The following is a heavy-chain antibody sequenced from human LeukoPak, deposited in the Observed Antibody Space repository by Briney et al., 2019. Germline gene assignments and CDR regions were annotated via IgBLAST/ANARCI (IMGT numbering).Heavy chain of an antibody. Sequence: ASVKVSCKASGYTFTSYYMHWVRQAPGQGLEWMGIINPSGGTTNYAQKFQGRVTMTRDTSTSTAYMELRSLRSDDTAVYYCARNVLRYFDYFDYWGQGTLVTVSS. V-gene: IGHV1-46*01. D-gene: IGHD3-9*01. CDR1: GYTFTSYY. CDR2: INPSGGTT. CDR3: ARNVLRYFDYFDY. J-gene: IGHJ4*02.